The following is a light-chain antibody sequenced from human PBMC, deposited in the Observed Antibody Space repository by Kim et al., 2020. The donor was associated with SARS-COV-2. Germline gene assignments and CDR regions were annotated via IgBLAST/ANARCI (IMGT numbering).Light chain of an antibody. CDR2: GAS. CDR3: QHYGSSPT. J-gene: IGKJ4*01. V-gene: IGKV3-20*01. CDR1: QSFSSAY. Sequence: EIVLTQSPGTLSLSSGERVTLSCRASQSFSSAYLAWYQQKPGQAPRLLIYGASSRATGIPDRFSGSGSGTDFTLSISRLEPEDFAVYYCQHYGSSPTFGGWTKLEI.